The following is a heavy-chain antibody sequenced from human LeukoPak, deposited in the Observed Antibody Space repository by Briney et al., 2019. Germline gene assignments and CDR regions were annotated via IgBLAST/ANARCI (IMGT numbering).Heavy chain of an antibody. CDR3: ASSYDFWTFDY. V-gene: IGHV3-23*01. Sequence: PGGSLRLSCAASGFTFSSYGMSWVRQAPGKGLEWVSTITDSGGSTSYADSVKGRFTISRDNSKNTLYVQMNSLRAEDTAVYYCASSYDFWTFDYWGQGTLVTVSS. D-gene: IGHD3-3*01. CDR2: ITDSGGST. CDR1: GFTFSSYG. J-gene: IGHJ4*02.